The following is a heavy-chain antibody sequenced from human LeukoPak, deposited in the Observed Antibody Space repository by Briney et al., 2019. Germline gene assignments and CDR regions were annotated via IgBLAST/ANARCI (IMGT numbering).Heavy chain of an antibody. J-gene: IGHJ6*02. CDR2: INPSGGSR. Sequence: GASVKVSCKASGYTFTRYYMHWVRQAPGQGLEWMGIINPSGGSRTYAEQFQGRVTMTRDTSTSTGYMELSSLRSEDTAVYYCARGSVMTSDDFYDMDVWGQGTTVTVSS. CDR3: ARGSVMTSDDFYDMDV. CDR1: GYTFTRYY. D-gene: IGHD2-21*02. V-gene: IGHV1-46*01.